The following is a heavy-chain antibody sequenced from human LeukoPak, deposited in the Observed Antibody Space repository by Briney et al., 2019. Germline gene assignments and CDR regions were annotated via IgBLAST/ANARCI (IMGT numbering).Heavy chain of an antibody. Sequence: GESLKISCKASGYNFFTYWIAWVRQMPGKGLEWMAIINPDNSNIRYSPSFEGQVTISADKSVSTAYLQWSSLKASGTAIYYCARRGYFDGGGNDYWGQGTLVTVSS. J-gene: IGHJ4*02. CDR1: GYNFFTYW. V-gene: IGHV5-51*01. D-gene: IGHD2-21*01. CDR2: INPDNSNI. CDR3: ARRGYFDGGGNDY.